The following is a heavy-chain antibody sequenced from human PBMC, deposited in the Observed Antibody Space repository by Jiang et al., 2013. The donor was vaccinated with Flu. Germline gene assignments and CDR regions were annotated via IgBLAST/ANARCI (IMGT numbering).Heavy chain of an antibody. CDR1: GGSISSGSYY. V-gene: IGHV4-61*02. CDR2: IYTSGST. J-gene: IGHJ4*02. CDR3: ARYPSKTGGNPNSGIRRELFDY. Sequence: GSGLVKPSQTLSLTCTVSGGSISSGSYYWSWIRQPAGKGLEWIGRIYTSGSTNYNPSLKSRVTISVDTSKNQFSLKLSSVTAADTAVYYCARYPSKTGGNPNSGIRRELFDYWGQGTLVTVSS. D-gene: IGHD1-26*01.